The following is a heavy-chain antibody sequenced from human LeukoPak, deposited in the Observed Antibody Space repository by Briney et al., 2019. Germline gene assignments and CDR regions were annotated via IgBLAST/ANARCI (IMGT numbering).Heavy chain of an antibody. Sequence: GGSLRLSCAASGFVFSDYYMDWVRQAPGKGLEWVGRSRDKANSYTTEYVASVKDRFTISRDDSKNSVCLQMNSLKTEDTAVYYCARGYCSSITCPDFYGMDVWGQGTTVSVS. CDR2: SRDKANSYTT. D-gene: IGHD2-2*01. V-gene: IGHV3-72*01. J-gene: IGHJ6*02. CDR1: GFVFSDYY. CDR3: ARGYCSSITCPDFYGMDV.